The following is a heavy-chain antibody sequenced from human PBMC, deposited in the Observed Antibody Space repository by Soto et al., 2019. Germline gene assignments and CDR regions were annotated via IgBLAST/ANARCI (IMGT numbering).Heavy chain of an antibody. Sequence: PSETLSLTCAVYGGSFSGYYWSWIRQPPGKGLEWIGEINHSGSTNYNPSLKSRVTISVDTSKNQFSLKLSSVTAADTAVYYCARGHPPRFEARSRYSSGWYLTWGQGTLVTVSS. D-gene: IGHD6-19*01. V-gene: IGHV4-34*01. CDR2: INHSGST. J-gene: IGHJ5*02. CDR3: ARGHPPRFEARSRYSSGWYLT. CDR1: GGSFSGYY.